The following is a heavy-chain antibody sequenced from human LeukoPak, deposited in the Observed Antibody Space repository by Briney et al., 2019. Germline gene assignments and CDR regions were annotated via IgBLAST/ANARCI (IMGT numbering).Heavy chain of an antibody. Sequence: SETLSLTCAVYGGSFSSYYWSWIRQPPGKGLEWIGEINHSGSTNYNPSLKGRVTISVDTSKKQFSLKLSSVTAADTAVYYCVTYYFDSSGPKKNYWGQGTLVTVSS. V-gene: IGHV4-34*01. CDR2: INHSGST. J-gene: IGHJ4*02. D-gene: IGHD3-22*01. CDR3: VTYYFDSSGPKKNY. CDR1: GGSFSSYY.